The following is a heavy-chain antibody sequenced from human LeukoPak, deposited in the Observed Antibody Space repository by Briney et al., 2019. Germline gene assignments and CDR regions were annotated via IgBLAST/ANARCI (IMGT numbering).Heavy chain of an antibody. V-gene: IGHV1-18*04. CDR3: ARGKSAAGWKTDY. D-gene: IGHD6-13*01. CDR2: ISAYNGNT. J-gene: IGHJ4*02. Sequence: GASVKVSCKASGYSFTGYYIHWVRQAPGQGLEWMGWISAYNGNTNYAQKLQGRVTMTTDTSTSTAYMELRSLRSDDTAVYYCARGKSAAGWKTDYWGQGTLVTVSS. CDR1: GYSFTGYY.